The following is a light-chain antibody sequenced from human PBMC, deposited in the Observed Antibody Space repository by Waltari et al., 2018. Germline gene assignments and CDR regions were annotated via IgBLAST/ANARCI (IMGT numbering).Light chain of an antibody. CDR2: GAS. CDR1: QRCHYNY. Sequence: CSASQRCHYNYLAWFQRKHGEAPRLLVYGASTRATGIPDRLSGSGSGTDFTLTITRLEPEDFAVYYCQQYGYSSWTFGQGTKVEIK. CDR3: QQYGYSSWT. V-gene: IGKV3-20*01. J-gene: IGKJ1*01.